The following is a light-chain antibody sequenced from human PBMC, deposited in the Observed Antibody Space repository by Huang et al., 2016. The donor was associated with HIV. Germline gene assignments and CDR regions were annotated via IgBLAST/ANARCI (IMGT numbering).Light chain of an antibody. J-gene: IGKJ2*01. Sequence: DTQMTQSPSSLSASVGDRVTITCRASQSISTFLNWYQQKPGKAPKLLSYGASSVQSGVPSRFSGSGSGTDFTLTISSLQPEDFATYYCQQSFSSPRYTFGQGTKLEIK. V-gene: IGKV1-39*01. CDR2: GAS. CDR3: QQSFSSPRYT. CDR1: QSISTF.